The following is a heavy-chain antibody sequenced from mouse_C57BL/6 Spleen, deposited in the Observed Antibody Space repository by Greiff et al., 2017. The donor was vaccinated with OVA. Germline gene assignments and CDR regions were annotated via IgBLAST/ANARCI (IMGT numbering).Heavy chain of an antibody. Sequence: EVQLQESGPELVKPGASVKIPCKASGYTFTDYNMDWVKQSHGKSLEWIGDINPNNGGTIYNQKFKGKATLTVDKSSSTAYMELRSLTSEDTAVYYCARTRLRSYYAMDYWGQGTSVTVSS. CDR2: INPNNGGT. CDR1: GYTFTDYN. CDR3: ARTRLRSYYAMDY. J-gene: IGHJ4*01. D-gene: IGHD1-1*01. V-gene: IGHV1-18*01.